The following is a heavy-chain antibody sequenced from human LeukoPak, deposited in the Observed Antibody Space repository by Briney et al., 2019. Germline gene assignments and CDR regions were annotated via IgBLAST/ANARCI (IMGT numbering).Heavy chain of an antibody. CDR1: GGSISSSSYY. V-gene: IGHV4-39*07. D-gene: IGHD2-21*02. J-gene: IGHJ4*02. CDR3: ARVSLTCGGDCYYDY. CDR2: IYYSGST. Sequence: SETLSLTCTVSGGSISSSSYYWGWIRQPPGKGLEWIGSIYYSGSTYYNPSLKSRVTISVDTSKNQFSLKLSSVTAADTAVYYCARVSLTCGGDCYYDYWGQGTLVTVSS.